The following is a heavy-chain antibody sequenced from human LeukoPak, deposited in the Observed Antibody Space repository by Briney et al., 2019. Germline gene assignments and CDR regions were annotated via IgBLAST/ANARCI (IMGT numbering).Heavy chain of an antibody. D-gene: IGHD3-10*01. CDR1: GFTFSSYE. J-gene: IGHJ6*02. CDR2: ISSSGSTI. Sequence: GGSLRLSCAASGFTFSSYEMNWVRQAPGKGLEWASYISSSGSTIYYADSVKGRFTISRDNAKNSLYLQMNSLRAEDTAVYYCARTPPGDYYYGMDVWGQGTTVTVSS. V-gene: IGHV3-48*03. CDR3: ARTPPGDYYYGMDV.